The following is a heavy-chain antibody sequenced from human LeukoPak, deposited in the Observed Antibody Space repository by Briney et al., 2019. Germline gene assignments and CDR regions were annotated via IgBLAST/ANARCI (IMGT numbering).Heavy chain of an antibody. Sequence: GGSLRLSCAASGFTCSDYYMSWIRQAPGKGLEWVSYISSSSSCTNYADSVKGRFTISRDNAKNSLYLQMNSLRAEDTAVYYCARDLGSGYSGYVPFDYWGQGTLVTVSS. D-gene: IGHD5-12*01. CDR1: GFTCSDYY. V-gene: IGHV3-11*06. CDR2: ISSSSSCT. J-gene: IGHJ4*02. CDR3: ARDLGSGYSGYVPFDY.